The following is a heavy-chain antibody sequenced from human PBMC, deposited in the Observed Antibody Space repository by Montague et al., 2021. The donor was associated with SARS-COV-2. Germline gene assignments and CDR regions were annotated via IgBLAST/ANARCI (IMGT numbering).Heavy chain of an antibody. CDR3: ARSFSIFGVVIIPAYFDY. CDR1: GFSLSTSGMC. J-gene: IGHJ4*02. D-gene: IGHD3-3*01. CDR2: XDWDDDK. Sequence: PALVKPTQTLTLTCTFSGFSLSTSGMCVSWIRQPPGKALEWPALXDWDDDKYHSTSLKTRLTISKDTSKNQVVLTMTNMDPVDTATYYCARSFSIFGVVIIPAYFDYWGQGTLVTVSS. V-gene: IGHV2-70*01.